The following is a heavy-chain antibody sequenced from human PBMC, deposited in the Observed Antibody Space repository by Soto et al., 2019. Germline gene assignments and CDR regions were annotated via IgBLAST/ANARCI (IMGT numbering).Heavy chain of an antibody. V-gene: IGHV2-70*04. CDR3: ARMGSVDDY. CDR2: IDWNDAT. D-gene: IGHD3-10*01. Sequence: SGPTLVNPTQTLTLTCTFSGFSLSTSGMRVNWIRQPPGKALEWLARIDWNDATFYNTSLRPRLTISKDTSENQVVLKMTNMDSVDTATYYCARMGSVDDYWGQGTLVTVSS. CDR1: GFSLSTSGMR. J-gene: IGHJ4*02.